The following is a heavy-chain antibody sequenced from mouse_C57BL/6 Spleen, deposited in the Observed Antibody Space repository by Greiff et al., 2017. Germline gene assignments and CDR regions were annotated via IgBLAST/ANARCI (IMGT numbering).Heavy chain of an antibody. CDR1: GYTFTSYW. J-gene: IGHJ4*01. V-gene: IGHV1-64*01. Sequence: QVQLQQPGAELVKPGASVKLSCKASGYTFTSYWMHWVKQRPGQGLEWIGMIHPNSGSTNYNEKFKSKATLTVDKSSSTAYMQLSSLTSEDSAVYYCARGHYGSSYVNYAMDYWGQGTSVTGSS. CDR3: ARGHYGSSYVNYAMDY. CDR2: IHPNSGST. D-gene: IGHD1-1*01.